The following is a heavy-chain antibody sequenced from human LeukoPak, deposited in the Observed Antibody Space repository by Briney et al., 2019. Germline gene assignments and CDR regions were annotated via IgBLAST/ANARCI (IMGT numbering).Heavy chain of an antibody. CDR2: MNPNSANT. J-gene: IGHJ3*02. Sequence: ASVKVSCKASGYTFTNYDINWVRQATGQGLEWMGWMNPNSANTGYSQKFQGRVTFTRDTSISTAYMELSSLRSEDTAVYFCARATVVAGYCTTTRCYKPFDIWGRGTMVTVSS. CDR3: ARATVVAGYCTTTRCYKPFDI. CDR1: GYTFTNYD. D-gene: IGHD2-2*02. V-gene: IGHV1-8*03.